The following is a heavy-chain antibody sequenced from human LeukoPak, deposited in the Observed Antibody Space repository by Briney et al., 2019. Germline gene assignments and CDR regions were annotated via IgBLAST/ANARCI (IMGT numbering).Heavy chain of an antibody. CDR3: AKGYTYYYDSSGYYYFDY. CDR2: ISGSGGST. CDR1: GFTFSSYG. V-gene: IGHV3-23*01. D-gene: IGHD3-22*01. Sequence: GGSLRLSCAASGFTFSSYGMSWVRQAPGKGLEWFSAISGSGGSTYYADAVKGRVTISRDNSKNTLYLQMNSLRAEDTAVYYCAKGYTYYYDSSGYYYFDYWGQGTLVTVSS. J-gene: IGHJ4*02.